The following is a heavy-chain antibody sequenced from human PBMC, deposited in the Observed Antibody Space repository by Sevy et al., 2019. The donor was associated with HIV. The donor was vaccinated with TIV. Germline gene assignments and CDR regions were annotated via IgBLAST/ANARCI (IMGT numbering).Heavy chain of an antibody. CDR3: ARGPRRVPAAIRVGDYYDYGMDV. Sequence: ASVKVSCKASGGTFSSYAIIWVRQAPGQGLEWMGGIIPIFGTANYAQKFQGRVTITADESTSTAYMELSSLRSEDTAVYYCARGPRRVPAAIRVGDYYDYGMDVWGQGTTVTVSS. D-gene: IGHD2-2*02. J-gene: IGHJ6*02. CDR2: IIPIFGTA. CDR1: GGTFSSYA. V-gene: IGHV1-69*13.